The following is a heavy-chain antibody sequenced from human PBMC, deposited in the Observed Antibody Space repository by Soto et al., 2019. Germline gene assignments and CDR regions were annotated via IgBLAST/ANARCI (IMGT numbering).Heavy chain of an antibody. D-gene: IGHD5-12*01. CDR3: ARDAVATSWYSAFDI. CDR1: GGSISSGGYY. Sequence: QVQLQESGPGLVKPSQTLSLTCTVSGGSISSGGYYWSWIRQHPGKGLEWIGYIYYSGSTYYNPSLKGRVTISVDTSKNQFSLKLSSVTAADTALYYCARDAVATSWYSAFDIWGQGTMVTVSS. V-gene: IGHV4-31*03. J-gene: IGHJ3*02. CDR2: IYYSGST.